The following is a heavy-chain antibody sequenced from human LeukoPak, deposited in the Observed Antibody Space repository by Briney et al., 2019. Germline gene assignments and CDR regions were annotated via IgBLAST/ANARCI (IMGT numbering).Heavy chain of an antibody. CDR1: GFTFSSYA. D-gene: IGHD5-24*01. Sequence: GGSLRLSCAASGFTFSSYAMSWVRQAPGKGLEWVSAISGSGGSTYYADSVKGRFTISRDNSKNTLYLQMNSLRAEDTAVYYCVKSQGYNPYYFDYWGQGTLVTVSS. CDR2: ISGSGGST. CDR3: VKSQGYNPYYFDY. V-gene: IGHV3-23*01. J-gene: IGHJ4*02.